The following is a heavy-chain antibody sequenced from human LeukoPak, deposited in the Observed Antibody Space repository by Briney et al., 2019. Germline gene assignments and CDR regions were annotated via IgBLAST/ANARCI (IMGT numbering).Heavy chain of an antibody. J-gene: IGHJ4*02. CDR2: ISGSGSST. CDR1: GFTFSRNA. Sequence: GGSLRLSCAASGFTFSRNAMSWVRQAPGKGLEWVSGISGSGSSTDHADSVKGRFTIYRDNSKHSLYLQMNSLRAEHTVVYYCAKEDYWGQGTLVTVSS. V-gene: IGHV3-23*01. CDR3: AKEDY.